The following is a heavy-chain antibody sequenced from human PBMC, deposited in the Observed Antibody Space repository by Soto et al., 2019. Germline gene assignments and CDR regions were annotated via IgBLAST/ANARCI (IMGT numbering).Heavy chain of an antibody. CDR3: ARSRGWRGAFDY. CDR2: IYYSGST. D-gene: IGHD6-19*01. V-gene: IGHV4-59*01. Sequence: PSETLSLTCTVSGGSISSYYWSWIRQPPGKGLEWIGYIYYSGSTNYNPSLKSRVTISVDTSKNQFSLKLSSVTAADTAVYYCARSRGWRGAFDYWGQGTLVTVS. J-gene: IGHJ4*02. CDR1: GGSISSYY.